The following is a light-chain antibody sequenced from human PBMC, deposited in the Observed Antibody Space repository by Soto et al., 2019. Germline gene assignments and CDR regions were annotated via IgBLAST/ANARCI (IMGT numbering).Light chain of an antibody. CDR2: GNS. CDR1: SSNVGAGYD. CDR3: QSYDSSLSGYV. J-gene: IGLJ1*01. V-gene: IGLV1-40*01. Sequence: QAVVTQPPSVSGAPGQRVTISCTGSSSNVGAGYDVQWYQQLPGTAPKLLIYGNSNRPSGVPDRFSASKSGTSASLAITGLQAEDEADYYCQSYDSSLSGYVFGTGTKLTVL.